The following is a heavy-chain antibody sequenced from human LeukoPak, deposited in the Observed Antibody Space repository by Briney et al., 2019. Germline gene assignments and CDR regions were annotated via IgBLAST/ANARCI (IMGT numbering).Heavy chain of an antibody. V-gene: IGHV5-51*01. D-gene: IGHD3-10*01. CDR2: IYPGDSDT. CDR3: ARQYHYYGSGSYSAYYYMDV. CDR1: GYSFTSYW. J-gene: IGHJ6*03. Sequence: GESLKISCKGSGYSFTSYWIGWVRQMPGKGLEWMGIIYPGDSDTRYSPSFQGQVTISADKSISTAYLQWSSLKASDTAMYYCARQYHYYGSGSYSAYYYMDVWGKGTTVTVSS.